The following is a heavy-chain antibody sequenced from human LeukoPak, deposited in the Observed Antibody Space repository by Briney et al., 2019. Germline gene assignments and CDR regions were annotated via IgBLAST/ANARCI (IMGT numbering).Heavy chain of an antibody. CDR2: INPNSGDT. Sequence: ASVKVSCKASGYIFTGYYMHWVRQAPGQGLEWMGWINPNSGDTNYAQKFQGRVTMTRDTSISTAYMELSRLRSDDTAVYYCARNEDYYDSSGYYYGTSFDYWGQGTLVTVSS. V-gene: IGHV1-2*02. J-gene: IGHJ4*02. CDR3: ARNEDYYDSSGYYYGTSFDY. D-gene: IGHD3-22*01. CDR1: GYIFTGYY.